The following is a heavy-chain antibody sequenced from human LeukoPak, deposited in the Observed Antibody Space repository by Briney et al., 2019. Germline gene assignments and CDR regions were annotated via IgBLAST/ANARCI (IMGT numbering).Heavy chain of an antibody. Sequence: ASVKVSCKASAYTFTNYGITWVRQAPGQGLEWMGWISAYNGDTNYAQKFQGRITLTTDTSTTTAYMELRTLTSDDTAVYYCARDVSLFNYRKRVDYWGHGTLVTVSS. CDR3: ARDVSLFNYRKRVDY. J-gene: IGHJ4*01. CDR1: AYTFTNYG. V-gene: IGHV1-18*01. D-gene: IGHD1-1*01. CDR2: ISAYNGDT.